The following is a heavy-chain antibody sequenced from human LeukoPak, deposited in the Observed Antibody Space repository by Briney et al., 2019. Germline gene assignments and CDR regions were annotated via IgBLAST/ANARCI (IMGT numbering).Heavy chain of an antibody. CDR2: INHSGST. CDR3: ERGPFAGYSSGWDRV. D-gene: IGHD6-19*01. Sequence: PSETLSLTCAVYGGSFSGYYWSWIRQPPGKGLEWIGEINHSGSTNYNPSLKSRVTISVDTSKNQFSLKLSSVTAGDTAVYYCERGPFAGYSSGWDRVWGQGTLVTVSS. J-gene: IGHJ4*02. CDR1: GGSFSGYY. V-gene: IGHV4-34*01.